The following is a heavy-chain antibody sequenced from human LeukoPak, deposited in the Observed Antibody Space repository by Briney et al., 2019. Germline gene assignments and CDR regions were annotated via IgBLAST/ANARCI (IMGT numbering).Heavy chain of an antibody. Sequence: GGSLRLSCAASGFTFSSYWMHWVRQAPGKGLVWVSSISSSSSYIYYADSVKGRFTISRDNAKNSLYLQMNSLRAEDTAVYYCARGYYYDSSGYYKPGGDYWGQGTLVTVSS. J-gene: IGHJ4*02. D-gene: IGHD3-22*01. CDR3: ARGYYYDSSGYYKPGGDY. CDR2: ISSSSSYI. V-gene: IGHV3-21*01. CDR1: GFTFSSYW.